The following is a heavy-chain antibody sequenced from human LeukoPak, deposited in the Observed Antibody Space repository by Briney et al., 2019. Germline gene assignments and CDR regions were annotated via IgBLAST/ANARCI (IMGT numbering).Heavy chain of an antibody. CDR2: ISSSGSTI. CDR1: GFTFSSYE. Sequence: PGRSLRLSCAASGFTFSSYEMNWVRQAPGKGLEWVSYISSSGSTIYYADSVKGRFTISRDNAKNSLYLQMNSLRAEDTAVYYCARDRGGGSCYGPYDAFDIWGQGTMVTVSS. J-gene: IGHJ3*02. V-gene: IGHV3-48*03. D-gene: IGHD2-15*01. CDR3: ARDRGGGSCYGPYDAFDI.